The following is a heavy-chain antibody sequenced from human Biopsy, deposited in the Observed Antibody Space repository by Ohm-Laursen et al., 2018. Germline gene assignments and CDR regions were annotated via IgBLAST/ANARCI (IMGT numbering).Heavy chain of an antibody. V-gene: IGHV4-59*01. J-gene: IGHJ6*02. CDR3: ARATNSTGWPYYYFYGMDV. CDR1: RGSICSAY. D-gene: IGHD2/OR15-2a*01. Sequence: TLSLTSTASRGSICSAYGSLIPQTPGPRLERIGDIYYSGSTNYNPSLKSRVTISVDTSKNQFSLRLNSVTAADTAVYYCARATNSTGWPYYYFYGMDVWGQGTTVTVSS. CDR2: IYYSGST.